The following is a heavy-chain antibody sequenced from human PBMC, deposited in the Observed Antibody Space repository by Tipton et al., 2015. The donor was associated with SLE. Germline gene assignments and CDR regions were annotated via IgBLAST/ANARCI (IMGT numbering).Heavy chain of an antibody. Sequence: AVSGFTFHNYWMHWVRQAPGKGLVWVSRLSTDGSVTTYADSVKGRLTIPRDNAKNTLYLQMRSLRVEDTGIYYCARAPTISVAGTTDPFGMDVWGPGTRVTVSS. CDR3: ARAPTISVAGTTDPFGMDV. V-gene: IGHV3-74*01. CDR1: GFTFHNYW. J-gene: IGHJ6*02. D-gene: IGHD6-19*01. CDR2: LSTDGSVT.